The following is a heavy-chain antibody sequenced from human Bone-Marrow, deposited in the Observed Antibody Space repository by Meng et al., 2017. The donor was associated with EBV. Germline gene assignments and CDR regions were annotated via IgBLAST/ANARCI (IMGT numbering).Heavy chain of an antibody. Sequence: DVELVESGGGSVQPGGSLGLACAASGFTFSDHYMDWVRQAPGKGLEWIGRIRNKANGYSTEYAASVKGRFTISRDDSQSTVYLQMNRLEIEDTGIYYCTTQGHSGYNPWYWGQGTLVTVSS. J-gene: IGHJ4*02. V-gene: IGHV3-72*01. CDR2: IRNKANGYST. CDR3: TTQGHSGYNPWY. D-gene: IGHD1-14*01. CDR1: GFTFSDHY.